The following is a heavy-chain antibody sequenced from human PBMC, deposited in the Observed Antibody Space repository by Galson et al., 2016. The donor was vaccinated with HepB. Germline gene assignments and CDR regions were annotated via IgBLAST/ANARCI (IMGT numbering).Heavy chain of an antibody. V-gene: IGHV1-46*01. CDR1: GYTFTRYY. J-gene: IGHJ4*02. Sequence: SCKASGYTFTRYYIHWVRQAPGQGLEWMGVINPSGGSTKDAQKFQGRVTMTRDTSTSTVYMELSSLGSEDTAVYFCARGGYYDSSGSLRYWGQGTLVTVSS. D-gene: IGHD3-22*01. CDR3: ARGGYYDSSGSLRY. CDR2: INPSGGST.